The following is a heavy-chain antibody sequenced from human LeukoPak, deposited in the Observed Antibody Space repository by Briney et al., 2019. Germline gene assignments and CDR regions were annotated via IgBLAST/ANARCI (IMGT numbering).Heavy chain of an antibody. CDR3: ARPARARSGAGYCSGGSCLVFDY. J-gene: IGHJ4*02. D-gene: IGHD2-15*01. CDR2: INPNSGGT. V-gene: IGHV1-2*02. CDR1: GYTFTGYY. Sequence: ASVKVSCKASGYTFTGYYMHWVRQAPGQGLEWMGWINPNSGGTNYAQKFQGRVTMTRDTSISTAYMELSRLRSDDTAVYCCARPARARSGAGYCSGGSCLVFDYWGQGTLVTVSS.